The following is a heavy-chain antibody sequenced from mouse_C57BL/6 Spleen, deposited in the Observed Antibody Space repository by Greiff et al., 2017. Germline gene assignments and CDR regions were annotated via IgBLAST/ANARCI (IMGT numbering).Heavy chain of an antibody. V-gene: IGHV1-82*01. J-gene: IGHJ2*01. CDR3: ARSYGSSPLFDY. CDR2: LYPGDGDT. D-gene: IGHD1-1*01. CDR1: GYAFSSSW. Sequence: VQLQQSGPELVKPGASVKISCKASGYAFSSSWMNWVKQRPGKGLEWIGRLYPGDGDTNYNGKFKGKATLTADKSSSTAYMQLSSLTSEDSAVYFCARSYGSSPLFDYWGQGTTLTVSS.